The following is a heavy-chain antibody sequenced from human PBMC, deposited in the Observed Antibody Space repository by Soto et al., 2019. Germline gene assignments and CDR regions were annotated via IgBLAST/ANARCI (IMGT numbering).Heavy chain of an antibody. CDR2: IYWNDDK. V-gene: IGHV2-5*01. D-gene: IGHD2-2*01. Sequence: PTLVNRTQTLTLTCTFSGFSLTTSGVGVGWIRQPPGKALEWLALIYWNDDKRYSPSLKSRLTITKDTSKNQVVLAMTNMDPVDTATYSCAHHTLTPATNWFDPRGLGSLVRVSS. CDR3: AHHTLTPATNWFDP. CDR1: GFSLTTSGVG. J-gene: IGHJ5*02.